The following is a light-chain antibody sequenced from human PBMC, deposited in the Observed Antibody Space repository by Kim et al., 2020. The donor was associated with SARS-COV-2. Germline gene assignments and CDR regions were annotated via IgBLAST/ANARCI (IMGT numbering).Light chain of an antibody. V-gene: IGLV3-1*01. CDR1: KLGDTY. CDR3: QAWDSSTYV. Sequence: SVAPGQPASITRPGDKLGDTYACLYQQKPGQSPVLVIYQDTKRPSVIPERFSGCNSGNKATLTISGTQAIDEADYFCQAWDSSTYVFGTGTKVTVL. CDR2: QDT. J-gene: IGLJ1*01.